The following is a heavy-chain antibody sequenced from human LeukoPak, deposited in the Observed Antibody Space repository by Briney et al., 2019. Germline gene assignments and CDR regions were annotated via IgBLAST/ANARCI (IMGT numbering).Heavy chain of an antibody. Sequence: PSETLSLTCTVSGGSISSSSYYWGWIRQPPGKGLEWIGYIYNSGSTNYNPSLKSRVTISVDTSKNQFSLMLSSVTAADTAVYYCARVLSGYQSTPYYYYYMDVWGKGTTVTVSS. D-gene: IGHD3-22*01. CDR3: ARVLSGYQSTPYYYYYMDV. V-gene: IGHV4-61*05. CDR2: IYNSGST. J-gene: IGHJ6*03. CDR1: GGSISSSSYY.